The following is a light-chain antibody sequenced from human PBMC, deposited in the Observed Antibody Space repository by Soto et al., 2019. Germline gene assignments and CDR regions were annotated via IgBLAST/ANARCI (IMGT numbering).Light chain of an antibody. V-gene: IGKV3-20*01. Sequence: EILMTQSPATLSVSPGERATLSCRASQSFSSNLAWYQQKPGQAPRLIIYGASNRASGIPDRFSGSGSGTDFTLTISRLEPEDFAVYYCQQYGSSLVTFGQGTKVDIK. CDR1: QSFSSN. J-gene: IGKJ1*01. CDR2: GAS. CDR3: QQYGSSLVT.